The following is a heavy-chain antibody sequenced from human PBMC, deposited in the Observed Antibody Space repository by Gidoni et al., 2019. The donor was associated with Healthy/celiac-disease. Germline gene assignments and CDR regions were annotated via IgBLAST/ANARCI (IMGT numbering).Heavy chain of an antibody. Sequence: QVQLVESGGGVVQPGRSLRLSCAASGFTFSSYGMHWVRQAPGKGLEWVAVIWYDGSNKYYADSVKGRFTISRDNSKNTLYLQMNSLRAEDTAVYYCAREDPEGYFDYWGQGTLVTVSS. CDR1: GFTFSSYG. CDR3: AREDPEGYFDY. CDR2: IWYDGSNK. J-gene: IGHJ4*02. V-gene: IGHV3-33*01.